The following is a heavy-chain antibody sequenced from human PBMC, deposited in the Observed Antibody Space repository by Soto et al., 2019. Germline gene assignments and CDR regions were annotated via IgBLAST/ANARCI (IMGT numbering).Heavy chain of an antibody. CDR3: ARPGRDWGALHY. V-gene: IGHV4-59*08. J-gene: IGHJ4*02. CDR2: IYYSGST. CDR1: NDSISTYY. D-gene: IGHD7-27*01. Sequence: QVQLQESGPGLVKPSETLSLTCTVSNDSISTYYWTWIRQPPGKGLEWIGFIYYSGSTNYNPSPQSRVTISVDTSKNQFSLKMNSVTAADTAVYFCARPGRDWGALHYWGQGTLVTVSS.